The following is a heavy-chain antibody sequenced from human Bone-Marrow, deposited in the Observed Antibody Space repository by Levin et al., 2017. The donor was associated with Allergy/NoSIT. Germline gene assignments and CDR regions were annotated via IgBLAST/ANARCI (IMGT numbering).Heavy chain of an antibody. Sequence: GESLKISCTASGFTFSRYSMNWVRQAPGKGLEWVSSISSGGTYVYYADSVKGRFTVSRDTVKNSLYLQMNSLRVEDTAIYYCARDFPLVAESPPFDYWGQGTLVTVSS. CDR3: ARDFPLVAESPPFDY. CDR1: GFTFSRYS. CDR2: ISSGGTYV. D-gene: IGHD5-12*01. J-gene: IGHJ4*02. V-gene: IGHV3-21*01.